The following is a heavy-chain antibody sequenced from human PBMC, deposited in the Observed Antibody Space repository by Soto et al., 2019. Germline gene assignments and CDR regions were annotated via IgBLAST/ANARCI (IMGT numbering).Heavy chain of an antibody. CDR1: GFTFSSYA. V-gene: IGHV3-23*01. D-gene: IGHD2-21*02. Sequence: GGSLRLSCAASGFTFSSYAMSWVRQAPGKGLEWVSAISGSGGSTYYADSVKGRFTISRDNSKNTLYLQMNSLRAEDTAVYYSEKGQVVTSRMGYWGQGTLVTVSS. J-gene: IGHJ4*02. CDR2: ISGSGGST. CDR3: EKGQVVTSRMGY.